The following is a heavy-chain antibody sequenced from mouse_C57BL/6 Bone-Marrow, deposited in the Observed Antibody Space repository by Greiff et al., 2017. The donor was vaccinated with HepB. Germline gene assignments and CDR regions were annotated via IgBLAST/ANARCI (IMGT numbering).Heavy chain of an antibody. CDR3: ARERVTPFAY. Sequence: QVQLQQSGAELVRPGASVKLSCKASGYTFTDYYINWVKQRPGQGLEWIARIYPGSGNTYYNEKFKGKATLTAQKSSSTAYMQLSSLTSEDSAVYFCARERVTPFAYWGQGTLVTVSA. V-gene: IGHV1-76*01. CDR1: GYTFTDYY. CDR2: IYPGSGNT. J-gene: IGHJ3*01. D-gene: IGHD2-1*01.